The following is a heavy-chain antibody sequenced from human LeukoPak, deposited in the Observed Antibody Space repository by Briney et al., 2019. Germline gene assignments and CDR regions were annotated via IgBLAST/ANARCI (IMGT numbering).Heavy chain of an antibody. Sequence: GGSLRLSCAASGFTVNSHYMSWVCQAPGRGLEWVSVIYTGGSTYDADSVKGRFTISRDNPKNMLYLQMSSLRAEDTAAYYCARGDSSSWYLYGMDVWGQGTTVTVSS. J-gene: IGHJ6*02. CDR1: GFTVNSHY. CDR3: ARGDSSSWYLYGMDV. CDR2: IYTGGST. D-gene: IGHD6-13*01. V-gene: IGHV3-53*01.